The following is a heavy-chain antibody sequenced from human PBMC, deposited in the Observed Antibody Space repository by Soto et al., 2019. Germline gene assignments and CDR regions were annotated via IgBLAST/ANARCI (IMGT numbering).Heavy chain of an antibody. CDR3: ARDSIVATLRSYFDY. J-gene: IGHJ4*02. Sequence: QVQLVQSGAEVKKPGSSVKVSCKASGGTFSSYTISWVRQAPGQGLEWMGRIIPILGIANYAQKFQGRVTIXXDXSXXTAYMELSSLRSEDTAVYYCARDSIVATLRSYFDYWGQGTLVTVSS. CDR2: IIPILGIA. CDR1: GGTFSSYT. V-gene: IGHV1-69*08. D-gene: IGHD5-12*01.